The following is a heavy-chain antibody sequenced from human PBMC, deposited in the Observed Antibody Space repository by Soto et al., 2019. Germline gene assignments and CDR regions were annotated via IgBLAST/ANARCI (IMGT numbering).Heavy chain of an antibody. CDR3: ARVPYPGIAVAGTTLDYYYGMDV. CDR2: IIPIFGTA. D-gene: IGHD6-19*01. CDR1: GGTFSSYA. J-gene: IGHJ6*02. Sequence: GASVKVSCKASGGTFSSYAISWVRQAPGQGLEWMGVIIPIFGTANYAQKFQGRVTITADESTSTAYMELSSLRSEDTAVYYCARVPYPGIAVAGTTLDYYYGMDVWGQGTTVTVSS. V-gene: IGHV1-69*13.